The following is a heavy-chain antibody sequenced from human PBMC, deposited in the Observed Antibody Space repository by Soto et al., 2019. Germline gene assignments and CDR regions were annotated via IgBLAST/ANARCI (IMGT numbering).Heavy chain of an antibody. V-gene: IGHV3-30*18. CDR1: GFTFSSYG. Sequence: GGSLRLSCAASGFTFSSYGMHWVRQAPGKGLEWVAVISYDGSNKYYADSVKGRFTISRDNSKNTLYLQMNSLRAEDTAVYYCAKYLPRYDSSGYADYWGQGTLVTLSS. CDR3: AKYLPRYDSSGYADY. J-gene: IGHJ4*02. CDR2: ISYDGSNK. D-gene: IGHD3-22*01.